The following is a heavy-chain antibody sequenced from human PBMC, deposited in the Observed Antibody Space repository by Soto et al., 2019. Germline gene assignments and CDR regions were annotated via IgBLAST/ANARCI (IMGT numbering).Heavy chain of an antibody. J-gene: IGHJ4*02. CDR3: ARGILAAAVNDY. CDR1: GYTFTNST. Sequence: QVQLVQSGAEVKKPGASVKVSCKASGYTFTNSTMHWVRQAPGQRLEWMGWINVGNGKTKYSQKFQGRVTIIRDTSASKAYMELSSLGSEDTAVYFCARGILAAAVNDYWGQGTLVTVSS. D-gene: IGHD6-13*01. CDR2: INVGNGKT. V-gene: IGHV1-3*01.